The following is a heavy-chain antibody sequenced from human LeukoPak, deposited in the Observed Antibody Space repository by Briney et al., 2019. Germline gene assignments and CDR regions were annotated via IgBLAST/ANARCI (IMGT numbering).Heavy chain of an antibody. CDR3: AKYGAWDTVGGLAYFDS. Sequence: GGSLRLSCAASGFAASGFTFSTYAMSWVRQAPGKGLEWVSGISGSGVSTYYADSVKGRFTISRDNSKNTLYLQMNSLRAEDTAVYYCAKYGAWDTVGGLAYFDSWGQGTLVTVSS. J-gene: IGHJ4*02. V-gene: IGHV3-23*01. D-gene: IGHD5-12*01. CDR2: ISGSGVST. CDR1: GFAASGFTFSTYA.